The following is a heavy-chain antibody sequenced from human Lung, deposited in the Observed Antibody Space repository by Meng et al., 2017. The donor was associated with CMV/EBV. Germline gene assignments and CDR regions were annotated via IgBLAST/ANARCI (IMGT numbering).Heavy chain of an antibody. CDR3: AKDDPVFHY. V-gene: IGHV3-30*02. J-gene: IGHJ4*02. Sequence: VELVVSGGGVVQAGGSLRLPCAASGFTFSSYGMHWVRQAPGKGPEWVAFIRNDESDKYYGDSVKGRFTISRDTSKNTVDLQMNSLRTEDTAVYYCAKDDPVFHYWGQGTLVTVSS. CDR2: IRNDESDK. CDR1: GFTFSSYG.